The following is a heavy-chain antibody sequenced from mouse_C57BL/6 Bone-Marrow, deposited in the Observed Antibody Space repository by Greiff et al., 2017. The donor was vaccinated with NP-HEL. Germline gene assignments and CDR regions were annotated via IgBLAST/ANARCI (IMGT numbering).Heavy chain of an antibody. CDR1: GYTFTRYG. V-gene: IGHV1-81*01. D-gene: IGHD2-3*01. J-gene: IGHJ3*01. CDR2: IYPRSGNT. CDR3: ARGDEGYYLAWFAY. Sequence: VQLQQSGAELARPGASVKLSCKASGYTFTRYGISWVPQRTGQGLEWIGEIYPRSGNTYYNETFKGQATLTADKSSSTAYMELRSLTSEDSAVYFCARGDEGYYLAWFAYWGQGTLVTVSA.